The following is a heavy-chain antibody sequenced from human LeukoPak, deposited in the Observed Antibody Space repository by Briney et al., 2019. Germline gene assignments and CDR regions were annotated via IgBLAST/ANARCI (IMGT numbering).Heavy chain of an antibody. CDR1: GFSFSGYG. CDR2: IWYDGSNK. D-gene: IGHD2/OR15-2a*01. CDR3: VRDRGALQYFDY. V-gene: IGHV3-33*08. Sequence: GRSLRLSCAASGFSFSGYGMHWVRQAPGKGLEWVAIIWYDGSNKYYAASVNGRFTISRDNSKNTLYLQMNSLRDDDTAVYYCVRDRGALQYFDYWGQGTLVTVSS. J-gene: IGHJ4*02.